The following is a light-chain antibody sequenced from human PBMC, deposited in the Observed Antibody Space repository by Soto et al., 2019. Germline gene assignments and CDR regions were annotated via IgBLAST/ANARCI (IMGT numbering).Light chain of an antibody. CDR3: QQFSSYPLT. CDR2: DTS. CDR1: QVIGDT. V-gene: IGKV3-15*01. J-gene: IGKJ4*01. Sequence: EFVLTQSPASLSVSQGEGVTLSCRASQVIGDTLAWYQHKPGQTPRPLIYDTSARATGVPARFSGSRSGTVFTLTISRLEPEDFAVYYCQQFSSYPLTFGGGTKVDIK.